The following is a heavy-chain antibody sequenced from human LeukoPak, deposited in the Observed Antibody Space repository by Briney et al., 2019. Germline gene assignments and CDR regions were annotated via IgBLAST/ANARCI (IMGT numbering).Heavy chain of an antibody. Sequence: ASVKVSCKASGYTFTSYGISWVRQAPGQGLEWMGGIIPIFGTANYAQKFQGRVTITADESTSTAYMELSSLRSEDTAVYYCARDWPPTPIIVVVPAAIYGMDVWGQGTTVTVSS. CDR3: ARDWPPTPIIVVVPAAIYGMDV. J-gene: IGHJ6*02. CDR2: IIPIFGTA. CDR1: GYTFTSYG. D-gene: IGHD2-2*01. V-gene: IGHV1-69*13.